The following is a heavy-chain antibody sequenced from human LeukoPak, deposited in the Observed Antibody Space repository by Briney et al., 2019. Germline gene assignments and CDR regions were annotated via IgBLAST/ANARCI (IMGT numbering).Heavy chain of an antibody. CDR1: RFPFSSYA. CDR2: IKSKTDGGTT. CDR3: TTDPDSSVVAAIRPYYYYYGMDV. V-gene: IGHV3-15*01. D-gene: IGHD2-15*01. Sequence: GGSLRLSCAASRFPFSSYAMSWVRQAPGKGLEWVGRIKSKTDGGTTDYAAPVKGRFTISRDDSKNTLYLQMNSLKTEDTAVYYCTTDPDSSVVAAIRPYYYYYGMDVWGQGTTVTVSS. J-gene: IGHJ6*02.